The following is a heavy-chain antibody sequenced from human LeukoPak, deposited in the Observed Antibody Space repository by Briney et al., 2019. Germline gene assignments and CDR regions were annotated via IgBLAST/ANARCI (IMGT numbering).Heavy chain of an antibody. CDR2: IWYDGSKE. V-gene: IGHV3-33*01. D-gene: IGHD3-16*01. Sequence: GGSLRLSCAASGFTFSSYGMHWVRQAPGKGLEWVAVIWYDGSKEYYADSVKGRFTISRDNSKNTLYLQMNSLRAEDTAVYYCAWGYYYFDYWGQGTLVTVSS. CDR3: AWGYYYFDY. J-gene: IGHJ4*02. CDR1: GFTFSSYG.